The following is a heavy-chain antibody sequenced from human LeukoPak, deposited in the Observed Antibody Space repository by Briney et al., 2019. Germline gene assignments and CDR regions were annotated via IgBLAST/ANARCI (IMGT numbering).Heavy chain of an antibody. J-gene: IGHJ3*02. V-gene: IGHV3-21*01. Sequence: PGGSLILSCAVSGFSFGSYSMNWVRQAPGKGLEWVSSITSSGSYINYADSVKGRFTTSRDNAKNSLYLQMNSLRAEDTAVYYCARKGYYDSGTFDIWGQGTMVTVSS. D-gene: IGHD3-22*01. CDR2: ITSSGSYI. CDR1: GFSFGSYS. CDR3: ARKGYYDSGTFDI.